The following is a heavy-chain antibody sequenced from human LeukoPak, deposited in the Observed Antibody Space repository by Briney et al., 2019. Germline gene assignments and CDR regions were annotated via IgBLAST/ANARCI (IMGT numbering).Heavy chain of an antibody. CDR1: GFTFSRFG. J-gene: IGHJ6*02. CDR2: IWYDGTNE. CDR3: ARSLKFGDFHYYYGMDV. V-gene: IGHV3-33*01. D-gene: IGHD2-21*02. Sequence: PGGTLRLSCAASGFTFSRFGMHWVRQAPGKGLEWVAVIWYDGTNENYVDSVKGRFTISRANSKNTLYLQMNSLRAEDTAVYYCARSLKFGDFHYYYGMDVWGQGTTVTVSS.